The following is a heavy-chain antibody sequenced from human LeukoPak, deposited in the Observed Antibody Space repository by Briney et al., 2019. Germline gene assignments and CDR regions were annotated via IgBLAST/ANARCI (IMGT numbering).Heavy chain of an antibody. V-gene: IGHV3-23*01. CDR1: GFTFSSYA. CDR3: VVGLTTVTPFDY. CDR2: ISGSGGST. J-gene: IGHJ4*02. Sequence: GGSLRLSCAASGFTFSSYAMSWVRQAPGKGLEWVSAISGSGGSTYYADSVKGRFTISRDNFKNTLYLQMNSLRAEDTAVYYCVVGLTTVTPFDYWGQGTLVTVSS. D-gene: IGHD4-17*01.